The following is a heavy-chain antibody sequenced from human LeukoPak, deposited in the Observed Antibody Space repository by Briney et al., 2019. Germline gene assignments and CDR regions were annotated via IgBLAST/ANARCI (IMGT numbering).Heavy chain of an antibody. V-gene: IGHV4-34*01. Sequence: SETLSLTCAVYGGSFSGYYWSWIRQPPGKGLEWIGEINHSGSTNYNPSLKSRVTISVDTSKNQFSLKLSSVTAADTAVYYCARGGSSGWYKSPTYFDYWGQGTLVTVSS. J-gene: IGHJ4*02. D-gene: IGHD6-19*01. CDR1: GGSFSGYY. CDR3: ARGGSSGWYKSPTYFDY. CDR2: INHSGST.